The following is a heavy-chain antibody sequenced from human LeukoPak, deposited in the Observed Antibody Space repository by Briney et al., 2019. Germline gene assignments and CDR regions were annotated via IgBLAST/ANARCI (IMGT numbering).Heavy chain of an antibody. V-gene: IGHV3-11*06. CDR2: ISSGSSYT. CDR1: GFTFSDYY. Sequence: PGGSLRLSCAASGFTFSDYYMSWIRKAPGKGLQWVSYISSGSSYTNYVDSVKGRFTISRDNAKNSLYLQMNSLRAEDTAVYYCARDLVRGTSDYWGQGTLVTVSS. CDR3: ARDLVRGTSDY. J-gene: IGHJ4*02. D-gene: IGHD3-10*01.